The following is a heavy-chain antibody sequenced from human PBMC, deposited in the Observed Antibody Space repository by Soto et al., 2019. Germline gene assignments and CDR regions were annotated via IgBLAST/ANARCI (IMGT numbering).Heavy chain of an antibody. V-gene: IGHV3-33*01. Sequence: GGSLRLSCAAAGFTFNSYGMHWVPQAPGKGLEWVAVIWYDGSNKYYADSVKGRFTISRDNSKNTLYLQMNSLRAEDTAVYYCAALVVPAADAFDIWGQGTMVTVSS. J-gene: IGHJ3*02. D-gene: IGHD2-2*01. CDR3: AALVVPAADAFDI. CDR2: IWYDGSNK. CDR1: GFTFNSYG.